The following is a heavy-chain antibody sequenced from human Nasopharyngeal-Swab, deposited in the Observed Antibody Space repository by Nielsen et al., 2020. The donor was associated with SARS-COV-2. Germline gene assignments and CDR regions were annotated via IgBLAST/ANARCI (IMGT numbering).Heavy chain of an antibody. CDR1: GYTFTSYG. V-gene: IGHV1-18*01. D-gene: IGHD2-2*01. CDR3: ARGFSGLSAQLCSSTSCLDAFDI. CDR2: ISAYNGNT. J-gene: IGHJ3*02. Sequence: ASVKVSCKASGYTFTSYGINWVRQAPGQGLEWMGWISAYNGNTNYAQKLQGRVTMTTDTSTSTAFMELRSLRSDDTAVYYCARGFSGLSAQLCSSTSCLDAFDIWGQGTMVTVSS.